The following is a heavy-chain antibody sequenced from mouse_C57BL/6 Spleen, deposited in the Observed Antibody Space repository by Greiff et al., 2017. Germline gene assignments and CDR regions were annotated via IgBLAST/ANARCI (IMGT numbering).Heavy chain of an antibody. CDR1: GYSITSGYY. CDR2: ISYDGSN. Sequence: EVKLMESGPGLVKPSQSLSLTCSVTGYSITSGYYWNWIRQFPGNKLEWLGYISYDGSNNYNPSLKNRISITRETSKNQYFLKLNSVTTEDTATYYCARVYDYYYFDYWGQGTTLTVSS. J-gene: IGHJ2*01. D-gene: IGHD2-4*01. V-gene: IGHV3-6*01. CDR3: ARVYDYYYFDY.